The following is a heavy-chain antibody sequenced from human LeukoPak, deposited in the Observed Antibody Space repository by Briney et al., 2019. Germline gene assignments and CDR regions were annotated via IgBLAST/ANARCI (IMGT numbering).Heavy chain of an antibody. J-gene: IGHJ6*02. CDR1: GVNFGSYG. V-gene: IGHV3-33*01. CDR2: IWYDGSSE. CDR3: ARDHGGLRYFDWLPSYYYYGMDV. Sequence: GGSLRLSCAASGVNFGSYGMHWVRQAPGKGLEWVAVIWYDGSSEQYADSVKGRFTISRDNAKNSLYLQMNSLRAEDTAVYYCARDHGGLRYFDWLPSYYYYGMDVWGQGTTVTVSS. D-gene: IGHD3-9*01.